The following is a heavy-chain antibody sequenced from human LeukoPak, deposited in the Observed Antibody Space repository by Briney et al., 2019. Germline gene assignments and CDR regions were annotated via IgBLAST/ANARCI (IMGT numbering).Heavy chain of an antibody. Sequence: GGSLRLSCAASGFTFSEYDMSWVRQAPGKGLEWVSSIGKKNDVAYYADSVKGRFTISRDNSENTLSLQMNSLRVEDTAVYSCARHWDFWGQGTLVTVSS. CDR2: IGKKNDVA. CDR3: ARHWDF. V-gene: IGHV3-23*01. CDR1: GFTFSEYD. D-gene: IGHD1-1*01. J-gene: IGHJ4*02.